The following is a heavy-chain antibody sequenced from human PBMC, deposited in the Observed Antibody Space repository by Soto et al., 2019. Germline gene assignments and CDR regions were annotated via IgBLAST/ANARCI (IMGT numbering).Heavy chain of an antibody. D-gene: IGHD1-26*01. Sequence: EVQLLESGGGLVQPGGSLRLSCAASGFTFSSYAMSWVRQAPGKGLEWVAAISGSGGSTYYADSVKGRFTISRDNSKNTLYLQMNSLRAEDTAVSYCAKAPRGGPTENYYNYGMDVWGQGTTVTVSS. J-gene: IGHJ6*02. CDR2: ISGSGGST. CDR1: GFTFSSYA. V-gene: IGHV3-23*01. CDR3: AKAPRGGPTENYYNYGMDV.